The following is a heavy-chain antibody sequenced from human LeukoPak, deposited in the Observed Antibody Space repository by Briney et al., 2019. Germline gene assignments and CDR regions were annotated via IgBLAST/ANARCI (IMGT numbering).Heavy chain of an antibody. CDR3: ARDRPGIAVAGDALDI. CDR1: GGSIGSYY. Sequence: KPSETLSLTCTVSGGSIGSYYWSWIRQSPGKGLEWIGYMYNKGSTNYNPSLKSRVTISVDTSKNQFSLKVRSVTAADTAVYYCARDRPGIAVAGDALDIWGQGTMVTISS. V-gene: IGHV4-59*01. CDR2: MYNKGST. J-gene: IGHJ3*02. D-gene: IGHD6-19*01.